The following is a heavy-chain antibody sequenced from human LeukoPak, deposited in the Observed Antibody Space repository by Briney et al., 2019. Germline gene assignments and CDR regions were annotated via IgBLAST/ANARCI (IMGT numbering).Heavy chain of an antibody. J-gene: IGHJ6*04. CDR3: ARGGRYCSSTSCYGRYGMDV. CDR2: INHSGST. D-gene: IGHD2-2*01. CDR1: GGSFSGYY. Sequence: SETLSLTCAVYGGSFSGYYWSWIRQPPGKGLEWIGEINHSGSTNYNPSLKSRVTISVDTSKNQFSLKLSSVTAADTAVYYCARGGRYCSSTSCYGRYGMDVWGKGTTVTVPS. V-gene: IGHV4-34*01.